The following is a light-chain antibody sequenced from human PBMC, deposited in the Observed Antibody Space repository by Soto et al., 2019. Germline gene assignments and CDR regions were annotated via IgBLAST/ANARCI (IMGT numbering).Light chain of an antibody. CDR1: QSVGNF. CDR3: QQYGSSGT. CDR2: GAS. J-gene: IGKJ1*01. V-gene: IGKV3-20*01. Sequence: IVMTQSPATLSLSQGERATLSCRASQSVGNFLAWYQQKPGQAPRXLIYGASSRPGGIPDRFSGSGSGTDFTLTISRLEPEDFAVYYCQQYGSSGTFGQGTKVDIK.